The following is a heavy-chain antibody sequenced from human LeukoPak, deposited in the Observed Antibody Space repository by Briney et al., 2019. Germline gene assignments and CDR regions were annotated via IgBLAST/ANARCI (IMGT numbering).Heavy chain of an antibody. CDR2: IHTSGDT. J-gene: IGHJ6*02. Sequence: GGSLRLSCAASGLTGSHNYVSWVRQAPGKGLEWVSAIHTSGDTCYADSVKGRFTISRDNAKNSLYLRMSNLRAEDTAVYFCARGGGLDVWGQGATVTVSS. V-gene: IGHV3-53*01. D-gene: IGHD3-16*01. CDR1: GLTGSHNY. CDR3: ARGGGLDV.